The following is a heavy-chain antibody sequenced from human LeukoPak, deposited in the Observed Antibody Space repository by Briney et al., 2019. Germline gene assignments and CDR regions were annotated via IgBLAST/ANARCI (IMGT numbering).Heavy chain of an antibody. D-gene: IGHD1-26*01. CDR1: GFTFSSYS. J-gene: IGHJ4*02. CDR2: ISSSSSTI. Sequence: GGSLRLSCAASGFTFSSYSMNWVRQGPGKGLEWVSYISSSSSTIYYADSVKGRFTISRDNAKNSRYLQMNSLRAEDTAVYYCRLRIVGANGEDDYWGQGTLVTVSS. V-gene: IGHV3-48*01. CDR3: RLRIVGANGEDDY.